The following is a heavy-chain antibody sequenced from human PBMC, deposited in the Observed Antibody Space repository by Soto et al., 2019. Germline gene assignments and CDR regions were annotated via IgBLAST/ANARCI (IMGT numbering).Heavy chain of an antibody. V-gene: IGHV4-4*02. CDR3: AKNQGVELVPLATVDWFDP. CDR1: GGSITSANW. D-gene: IGHD1-26*01. Sequence: PSETLSLTCAVSGGSITSANWWTWVRQPPGGGLEWIGEISHSGITNYKASLKSRVTMSVDKTKNDVSLKLTSVSAEDTAVYHCAKNQGVELVPLATVDWFDPWGQGSVVTVSS. J-gene: IGHJ5*02. CDR2: ISHSGIT.